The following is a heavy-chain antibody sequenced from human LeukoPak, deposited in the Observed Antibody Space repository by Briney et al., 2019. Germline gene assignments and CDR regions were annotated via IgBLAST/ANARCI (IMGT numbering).Heavy chain of an antibody. Sequence: GRSLRLSCAASGFTFDDYAMHWVRQAPGKGLEWVSGISWNSGSIGYADSVKGRFTISRDNAKNSLYLQMNSLRAEDTALYYCAKDVSSSWYGDFGDYWGQGTLVTASS. J-gene: IGHJ4*02. CDR3: AKDVSSSWYGDFGDY. CDR1: GFTFDDYA. D-gene: IGHD6-13*01. CDR2: ISWNSGSI. V-gene: IGHV3-9*01.